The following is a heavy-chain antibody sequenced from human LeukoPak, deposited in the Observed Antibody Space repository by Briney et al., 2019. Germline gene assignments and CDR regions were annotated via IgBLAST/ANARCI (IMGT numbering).Heavy chain of an antibody. J-gene: IGHJ4*02. D-gene: IGHD3-9*01. Sequence: GGSLRLSCAASGFTFSSYSMNWVRQAPGKGLEWVSSISSSSYIYYADSVKGRFTIPRDNAKNSLYLQMNSLRAEDTAVYYCARDQGGYFPFDYWGQGTLVTVSS. CDR2: ISSSSYI. CDR1: GFTFSSYS. CDR3: ARDQGGYFPFDY. V-gene: IGHV3-21*01.